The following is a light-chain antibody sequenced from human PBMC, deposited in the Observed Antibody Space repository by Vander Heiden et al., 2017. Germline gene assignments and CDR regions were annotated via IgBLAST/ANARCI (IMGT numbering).Light chain of an antibody. V-gene: IGLV3-25*03. CDR1: ALPKQY. J-gene: IGLJ1*01. Sequence: SYELTQPSSVSVSPGQTARIPCSGDALPKQYAYWYQQKPGQAPVLVIYKDSERPSGIPERFSGSSSGTTVTLTISGVQAEDEADYYCQSSDTSGTYYVFGTGTKVTGL. CDR3: QSSDTSGTYYV. CDR2: KDS.